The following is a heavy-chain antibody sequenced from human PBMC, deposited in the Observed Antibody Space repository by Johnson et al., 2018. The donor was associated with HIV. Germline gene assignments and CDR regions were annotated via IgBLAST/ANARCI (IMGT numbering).Heavy chain of an antibody. CDR2: IGTTGDT. CDR1: GFTFDDYA. D-gene: IGHD6-13*01. V-gene: IGHV3-9*01. J-gene: IGHJ3*02. CDR3: ARSPRAAEGAFDI. Sequence: VQLVESGGGLVQPGRSLRLSCAASGFTFDDYAIHWVRQAPGKGLEWVSGIGTTGDTYYPGSVKGRFTISRDNSKNTPYLQMNSLRAEDTAVYYCARSPRAAEGAFDIWGQGTMVTVSS.